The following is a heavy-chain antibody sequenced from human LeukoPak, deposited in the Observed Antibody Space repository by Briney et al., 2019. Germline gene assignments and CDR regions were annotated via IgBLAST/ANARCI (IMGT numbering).Heavy chain of an antibody. CDR1: GGSISSYY. CDR2: IYYSGST. CDR3: ARRDGSYSQVDY. D-gene: IGHD1-26*01. J-gene: IGHJ4*02. Sequence: AETLSLTCTVSGGSISSYYWSWIRQPPGKGLEWIGYIYYSGSTNYNPSPKSRVTISVDTSKNQFSLKLSSVTAADTAVYYCARRDGSYSQVDYWGQGTLVTVSS. V-gene: IGHV4-59*12.